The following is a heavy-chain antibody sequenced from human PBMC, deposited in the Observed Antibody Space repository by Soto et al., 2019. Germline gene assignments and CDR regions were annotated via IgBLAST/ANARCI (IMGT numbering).Heavy chain of an antibody. Sequence: SETLSLTCTVSGCSISSGSYYWGWIRQPPGKGLEWIASIYYSGSTYYNPSLKSRVTIFVDTSKNQFSLKLSSVTAADTALYYCARQGYYGSGSYYNFRWFDPWGQGTLVT. J-gene: IGHJ5*02. CDR1: GCSISSGSYY. CDR2: IYYSGST. V-gene: IGHV4-39*01. CDR3: ARQGYYGSGSYYNFRWFDP. D-gene: IGHD3-10*01.